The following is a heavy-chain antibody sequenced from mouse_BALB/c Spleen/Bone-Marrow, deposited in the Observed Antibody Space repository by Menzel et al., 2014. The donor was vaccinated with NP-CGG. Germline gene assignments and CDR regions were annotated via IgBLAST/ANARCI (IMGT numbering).Heavy chain of an antibody. CDR2: IWSGGST. D-gene: IGHD1-1*01. CDR1: GFSLTSYG. Sequence: QVQLQQSGPGLVQPSQSLSITCTVSGFSLTSYGVHWVRQSPGKGLDWLGVIWSGGSTDYNAAFISRLSISKDNSKSQVFFKMNSLQVNDTAIYYCARNYYGSSYAMVYWGQGTSVTVSS. CDR3: ARNYYGSSYAMVY. V-gene: IGHV2-2*02. J-gene: IGHJ4*01.